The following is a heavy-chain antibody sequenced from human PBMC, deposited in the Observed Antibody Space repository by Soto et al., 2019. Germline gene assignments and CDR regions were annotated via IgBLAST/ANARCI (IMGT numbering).Heavy chain of an antibody. CDR2: IRGSGGRK. V-gene: IGHV3-23*01. CDR3: AKDLGAYYGSGSYFDY. D-gene: IGHD3-10*01. J-gene: IGHJ4*02. Sequence: VQLLESGGGLVQPGGSLRLSCGASGFTFSSYAMSWVRQAPGKGLEWVSGIRGSGGRKYYADSVKGRFTISRDNSKNTLYLQMNSLIAEDTAVYYCAKDLGAYYGSGSYFDYCGQGTLVTVSS. CDR1: GFTFSSYA.